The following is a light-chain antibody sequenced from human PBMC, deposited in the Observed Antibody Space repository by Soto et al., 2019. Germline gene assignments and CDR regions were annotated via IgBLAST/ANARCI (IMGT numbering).Light chain of an antibody. CDR3: SSYTRSTIYV. CDR2: DVT. V-gene: IGLV2-14*03. CDR1: SSDVGGYNH. J-gene: IGLJ1*01. Sequence: QSALNQPASVSGSPGQAITISCTGTSSDVGGYNHVSWYQHYPGKAPKLIIYDVTNRPSGVSNRFSGSKSGNTASLTISGLQAEDEADYFCSSYTRSTIYVFGTGTKVTVL.